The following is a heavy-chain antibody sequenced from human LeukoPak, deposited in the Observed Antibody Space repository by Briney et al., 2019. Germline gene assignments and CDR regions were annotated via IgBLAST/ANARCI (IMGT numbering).Heavy chain of an antibody. CDR1: GFTFSSYG. Sequence: GRSLRLSCAASGFTFSSYGMHWVRQAPGKGLEWVAVISYDGSDKYSADSVKGRFTISRDNSKNTLYLQMNSLRAEDTAVYYCAKNAHYQGYSYGGIDYWGQGTLVTVSS. J-gene: IGHJ4*02. CDR3: AKNAHYQGYSYGGIDY. D-gene: IGHD5-18*01. V-gene: IGHV3-30*18. CDR2: ISYDGSDK.